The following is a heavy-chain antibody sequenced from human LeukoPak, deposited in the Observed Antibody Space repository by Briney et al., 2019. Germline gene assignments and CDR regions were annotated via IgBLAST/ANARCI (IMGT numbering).Heavy chain of an antibody. V-gene: IGHV3-74*01. CDR3: AREFRLWKTFDM. D-gene: IGHD2-21*01. CDR2: INTGSTT. J-gene: IGHJ3*02. Sequence: GGSLRLSCAASGFTFSSYWMHWVRQAPGKGLVWVSHINTGSTTTYADSVKGRFTISRDNAKNTLYLQMNSLRAEDTAVYYCAREFRLWKTFDMWGQGTMVTVSS. CDR1: GFTFSSYW.